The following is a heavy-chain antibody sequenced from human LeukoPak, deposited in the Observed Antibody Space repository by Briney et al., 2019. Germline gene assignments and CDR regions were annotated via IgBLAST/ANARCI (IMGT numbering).Heavy chain of an antibody. CDR1: GGSISSSSYY. CDR2: IYYSGST. Sequence: SETLSLTCTVSGGSISSSSYYWGWIRQPPGKGRVWIGSIYYSGSTYYNPSLKSRVTISVDTSKNQFSLKLSSVTAADTAVYYCARPREAYSSSFGYYYYMDVWGKGTTVTVSS. V-gene: IGHV4-39*01. J-gene: IGHJ6*03. D-gene: IGHD6-6*01. CDR3: ARPREAYSSSFGYYYYMDV.